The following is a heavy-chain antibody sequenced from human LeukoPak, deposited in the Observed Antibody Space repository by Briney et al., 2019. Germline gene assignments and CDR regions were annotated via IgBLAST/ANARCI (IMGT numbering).Heavy chain of an antibody. CDR3: ARRLRYFDY. J-gene: IGHJ4*02. CDR2: IRYSGTT. V-gene: IGHV4-39*01. CDR1: GGSISSTYDH. Sequence: SETLSLTCTVSGGSISSTYDHWDWIRQPPGKGLEWMGSIRYSGTTYYNPPLKGRVTIFVDTSNNQFSLRLSSVTAADTAVYYCARRLRYFDYWGQGSLVTVSS. D-gene: IGHD2-21*02.